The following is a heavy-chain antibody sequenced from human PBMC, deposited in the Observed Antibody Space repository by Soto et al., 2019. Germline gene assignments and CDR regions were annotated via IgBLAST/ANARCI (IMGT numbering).Heavy chain of an antibody. Sequence: PGESLKISCKVSGYTFSDYWIHWVRRTPGKGLEWMGRIDPTDSKAIYSPAFQGHVTISADKSITTIYLQWSSLKASDSAMYYCARCIEAPTGYYYYALDVWGQGTTVTVSS. D-gene: IGHD1-1*01. J-gene: IGHJ6*02. V-gene: IGHV5-10-1*01. CDR3: ARCIEAPTGYYYYALDV. CDR2: IDPTDSKA. CDR1: GYTFSDYW.